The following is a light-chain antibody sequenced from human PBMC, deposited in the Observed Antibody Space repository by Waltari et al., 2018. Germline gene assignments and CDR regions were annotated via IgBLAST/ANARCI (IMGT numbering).Light chain of an antibody. CDR3: NSRDSSGNHWV. V-gene: IGLV3-19*01. J-gene: IGLJ3*02. CDR2: GKN. CDR1: SLRSYY. Sequence: SSELTQDPAVSVALGQTVGITCQGDSLRSYYASWYQHKPGQAPVLVIYGKNKLPSGIPDRFSGSSSGNTASLTITGAQAEDEADYYCNSRDSSGNHWVFGGGTKLTVL.